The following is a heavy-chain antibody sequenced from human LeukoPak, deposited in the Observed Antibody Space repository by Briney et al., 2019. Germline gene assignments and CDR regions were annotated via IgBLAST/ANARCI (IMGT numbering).Heavy chain of an antibody. CDR1: GFTYSSYA. CDR2: ISGRGGST. Sequence: PGGSLRLSCAASGFTYSSYAMSWVRHAPGKGLEWVSAISGRGGSTYYADSVKGRFNISRDNSKNPLYLQMNSVRAEDAVLSYCAKDHGSSSWYHLWGQGTLVTVSS. CDR3: AKDHGSSSWYHL. J-gene: IGHJ4*02. V-gene: IGHV3-23*01. D-gene: IGHD6-13*01.